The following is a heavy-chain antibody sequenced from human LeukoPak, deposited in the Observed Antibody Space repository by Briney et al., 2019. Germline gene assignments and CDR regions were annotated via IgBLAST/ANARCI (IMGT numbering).Heavy chain of an antibody. V-gene: IGHV1-69*04. Sequence: GASVKVSCKASGGTFSSYAISWVRQAPGQGLEWMGRIIPILGIANYAQKFQGRVTITADESTSTAYMELSSLRSEDTAVYYCAREPDGSGRLVYMDGLGKGATVPVSS. J-gene: IGHJ6*03. CDR3: AREPDGSGRLVYMDG. CDR2: IIPILGIA. CDR1: GGTFSSYA. D-gene: IGHD3-10*01.